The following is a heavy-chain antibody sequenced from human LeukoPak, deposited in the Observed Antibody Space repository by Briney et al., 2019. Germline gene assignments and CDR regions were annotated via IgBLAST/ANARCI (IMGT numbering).Heavy chain of an antibody. Sequence: PSETLSLTCTVSGDSISSSNSYRGWIRQPPGKGLEWIGSLYYSGSSYYNPSLKSRVTISADTSKNQFSLKLSSVTAADTAVYYCARQRYSGYDPSTADGPSTKPGYYFDYWGQGTLVTVSS. CDR1: GDSISSSNSY. CDR3: ARQRYSGYDPSTADGPSTKPGYYFDY. V-gene: IGHV4-39*01. CDR2: LYYSGSS. J-gene: IGHJ4*02. D-gene: IGHD5-12*01.